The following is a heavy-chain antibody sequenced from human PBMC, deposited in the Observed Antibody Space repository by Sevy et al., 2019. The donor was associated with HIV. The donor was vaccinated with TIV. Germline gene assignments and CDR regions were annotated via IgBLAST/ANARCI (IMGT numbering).Heavy chain of an antibody. Sequence: GGSLRLSCAASGFTVSSNYMSWVRQAPGKGLEWVSVIYSGGSTYYADSVKGRFTISRDNSKNTLYLQMNSLRAEDTAVYYCARDAPYCSGGSCLGSGDVFDIWGQGTMVTVSS. CDR2: IYSGGST. V-gene: IGHV3-53*01. J-gene: IGHJ3*02. CDR1: GFTVSSNY. CDR3: ARDAPYCSGGSCLGSGDVFDI. D-gene: IGHD2-15*01.